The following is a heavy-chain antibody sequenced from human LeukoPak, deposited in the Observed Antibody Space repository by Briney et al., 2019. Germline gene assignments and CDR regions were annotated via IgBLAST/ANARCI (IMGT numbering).Heavy chain of an antibody. V-gene: IGHV1-69*06. CDR1: GGTFSSYA. D-gene: IGHD3-22*01. CDR2: IIPIFGTA. CDR3: ARVLGSSGYYSFDY. Sequence: GASVKVSCKASGGTFSSYAISWVRQAPGQGLEWMGGIIPIFGTANYAQKFQGRVTITADKSTSTAYMELSSLRSEDTAVYYCARVLGSSGYYSFDYWGQGTLVTVSS. J-gene: IGHJ4*02.